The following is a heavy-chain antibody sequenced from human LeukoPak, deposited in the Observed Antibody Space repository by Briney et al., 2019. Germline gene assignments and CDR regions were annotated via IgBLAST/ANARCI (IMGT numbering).Heavy chain of an antibody. CDR3: ARDDYDISAPIYFQH. Sequence: ASVKVSCKASGYTFTSYYMHWVRQAPGQGLEWMGTINPSGGSTSYAQKFQGRVTMTRDTSTSTVYMELSSLRSEDTAVYYCARDDYDISAPIYFQHWGQGTLVTVSS. J-gene: IGHJ1*01. CDR1: GYTFTSYY. V-gene: IGHV1-46*01. D-gene: IGHD3-22*01. CDR2: INPSGGST.